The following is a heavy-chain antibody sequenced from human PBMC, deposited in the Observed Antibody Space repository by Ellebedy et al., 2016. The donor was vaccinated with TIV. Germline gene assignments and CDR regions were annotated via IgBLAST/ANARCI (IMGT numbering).Heavy chain of an antibody. CDR3: ASHGGCSSTSCYVWNYGMDV. V-gene: IGHV4-39*07. J-gene: IGHJ6*02. CDR2: IHYSGST. D-gene: IGHD2-2*01. Sequence: SETLSLXXTVSGGSMTTTLHYWAWVRQPPGKGLEWIGTIHYSGSTYYNPSLKSRVTISVDTSKNQFSLKLSSVTAADTAVYYCASHGGCSSTSCYVWNYGMDVWGQGTTVTVSS. CDR1: GGSMTTTLHY.